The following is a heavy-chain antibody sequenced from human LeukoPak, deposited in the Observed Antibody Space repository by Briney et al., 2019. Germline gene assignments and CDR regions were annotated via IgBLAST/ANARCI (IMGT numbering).Heavy chain of an antibody. CDR2: ISGNGGST. Sequence: PGGSLRLSCAASGFTFNSYTMRWVRQAPGKGLEWVSSISGNGGSTYYADSVKGRFTISRDNSKNTLHLQMNSLRAEDTAVYFCSSYYDSSGYHWGQGTLSPSPQ. V-gene: IGHV3-23*01. D-gene: IGHD3-22*01. CDR1: GFTFNSYT. CDR3: SSYYDSSGYH. J-gene: IGHJ4*02.